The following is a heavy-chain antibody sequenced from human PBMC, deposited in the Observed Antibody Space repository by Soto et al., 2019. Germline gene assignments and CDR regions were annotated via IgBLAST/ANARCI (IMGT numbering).Heavy chain of an antibody. Sequence: GGSVRLSCAASGFTFSLYSMIWVRQAPGKGLEWVASITSSSSYIYYEDSLKGRFTISRGNAKDSLFLQLDSLRAEDTAVYFCVRARSTDSSPDYWGQGTLVTVSS. CDR2: ITSSSSYI. J-gene: IGHJ4*02. D-gene: IGHD6-19*01. CDR3: VRARSTDSSPDY. CDR1: GFTFSLYS. V-gene: IGHV3-21*01.